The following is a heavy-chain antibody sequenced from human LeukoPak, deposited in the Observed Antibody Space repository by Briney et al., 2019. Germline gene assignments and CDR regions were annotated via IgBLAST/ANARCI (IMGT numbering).Heavy chain of an antibody. CDR3: AKGFGGAFDY. D-gene: IGHD3-10*01. CDR1: GFTFSNYA. CDR2: IRGRGGDT. V-gene: IGHV3-23*01. J-gene: IGHJ4*02. Sequence: GGSLRLSCAASGFTFSNYAMSWVRQAPGKGLEWVSAIRGRGGDTFYADSVKGRFTISRDNSKNTLYLQMNSLRAEDTAVYYCAKGFGGAFDYWGQGTLVTVSS.